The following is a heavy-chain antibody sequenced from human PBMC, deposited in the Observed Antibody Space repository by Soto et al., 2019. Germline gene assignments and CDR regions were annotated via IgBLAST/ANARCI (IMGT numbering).Heavy chain of an antibody. CDR3: SKDGSCGDHYYLDD. D-gene: IGHD2-21*01. CDR1: VFMFSSYA. Sequence: PGGSLRLSCAVSVFMFSSYALTWVRQAPGKGLEWVSSISVSGSSTYYSDSVRGRFTISRYNSKKMLYLEMNSLKGDDTAVYYCSKDGSCGDHYYLDDWAQGTMVTVSS. CDR2: ISVSGSST. J-gene: IGHJ4*02. V-gene: IGHV3-23*01.